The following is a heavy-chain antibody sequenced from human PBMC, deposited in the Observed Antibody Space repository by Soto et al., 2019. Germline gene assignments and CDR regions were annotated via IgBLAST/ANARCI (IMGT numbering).Heavy chain of an antibody. CDR3: AKEGGVVFETVVITTENDDYYYYYGMDV. V-gene: IGHV3-30*18. D-gene: IGHD3-22*01. CDR2: ISYDGSNK. J-gene: IGHJ6*02. Sequence: PGGSLRLSCADSGFTFSSYGMHWVRQAPGKGLEWVAVISYDGSNKYYADSVEGRFTISRDNSKNTLYLQMNSLRAGDTAVYYCAKEGGVVFETVVITTENDDYYYYYGMDVWGQGTTVTVSS. CDR1: GFTFSSYG.